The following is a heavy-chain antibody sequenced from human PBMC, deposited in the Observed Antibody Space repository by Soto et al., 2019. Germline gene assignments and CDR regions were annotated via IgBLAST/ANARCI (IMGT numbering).Heavy chain of an antibody. Sequence: GGSLRLSCAASGFTFSSYAMSWVRQAPGKGLEWVGRIRNKIDGGTADYAATVKGRFTISRDDSKNTLYLQMNSLKSDDTAVYYCTSMNDRDAFDIWGQGTMVTVSS. J-gene: IGHJ3*02. D-gene: IGHD1-1*01. CDR1: GFTFSSYA. CDR3: TSMNDRDAFDI. CDR2: IRNKIDGGTA. V-gene: IGHV3-15*01.